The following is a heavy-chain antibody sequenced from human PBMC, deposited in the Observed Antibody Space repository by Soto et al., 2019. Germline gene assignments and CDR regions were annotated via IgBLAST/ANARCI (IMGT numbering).Heavy chain of an antibody. CDR3: ARDQRYNWNDGAGFDY. J-gene: IGHJ4*02. D-gene: IGHD1-1*01. Sequence: PGGSVRLSCAASGVSFSNYWMSWVRQAPGKGLEWVANIKQDGSEKYYVDSVKGRFTISRDNANNSLYLQMNSLRAEDTAVYYCARDQRYNWNDGAGFDYWGQGT. V-gene: IGHV3-7*01. CDR1: GVSFSNYW. CDR2: IKQDGSEK.